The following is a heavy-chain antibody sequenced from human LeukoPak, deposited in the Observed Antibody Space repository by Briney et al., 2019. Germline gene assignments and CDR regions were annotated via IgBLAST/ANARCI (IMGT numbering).Heavy chain of an antibody. D-gene: IGHD2-2*01. CDR1: GGTFSRYA. V-gene: IGHV1-69*05. Sequence: GASVKVSCKASGGTFSRYAISWVRQAPGQGLEWMGGIIPIFGTANYAQKFQGRVTITTDESTSTAYMELSSLRSEDTAVYYCARGEYQLHLYYYYYYMDVWGKGTTVTVSS. CDR3: ARGEYQLHLYYYYYYMDV. J-gene: IGHJ6*03. CDR2: IIPIFGTA.